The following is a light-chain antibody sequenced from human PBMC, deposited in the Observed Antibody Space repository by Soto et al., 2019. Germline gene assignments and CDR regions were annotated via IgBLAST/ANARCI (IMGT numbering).Light chain of an antibody. CDR2: DAS. Sequence: DIVMTQSADTLSVSPGEKAALSCRTSYSVSSNLAWYQQKPGQAPRLLIYDASSRATGIPDRFSGGGSGTDFTLTISRLEPENFAVYYCQQFSSYPLTFGGGTKVDVK. J-gene: IGKJ4*01. CDR1: YSVSSN. V-gene: IGKV3-20*01. CDR3: QQFSSYPLT.